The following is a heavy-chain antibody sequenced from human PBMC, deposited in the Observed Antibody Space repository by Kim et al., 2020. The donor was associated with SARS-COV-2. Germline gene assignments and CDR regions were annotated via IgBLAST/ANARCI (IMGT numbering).Heavy chain of an antibody. V-gene: IGHV4-34*01. Sequence: SETLSLTCAVYGGSFSGYYWSWIRQPPGKGLEWIREINHSGSTNYNPSLKSRVTISVDTSKNQFSLKLSSVTAADTAVYYCARGSKKSRRAADYWGQGTLVTVSS. D-gene: IGHD2-2*01. CDR1: GGSFSGYY. CDR2: INHSGST. CDR3: ARGSKKSRRAADY. J-gene: IGHJ4*02.